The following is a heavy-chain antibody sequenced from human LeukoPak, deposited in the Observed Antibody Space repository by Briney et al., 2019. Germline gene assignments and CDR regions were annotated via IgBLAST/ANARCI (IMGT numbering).Heavy chain of an antibody. D-gene: IGHD5-12*01. V-gene: IGHV4-59*01. CDR3: ARHVKSGYDFDY. J-gene: IGHJ4*02. CDR1: GGSLSSYY. CDR2: IYYSGST. Sequence: SETLSLTCTVSGGSLSSYYWSWIRQPPGKGLEWIGYIYYSGSTNYNPSLKSRVTISVDTSKNQFSLRLSSVTAADTAVYYCARHVKSGYDFDYWGQGTLVTVSS.